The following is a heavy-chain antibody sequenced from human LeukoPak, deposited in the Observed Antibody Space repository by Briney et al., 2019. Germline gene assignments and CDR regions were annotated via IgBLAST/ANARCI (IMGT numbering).Heavy chain of an antibody. CDR2: INPSGGST. V-gene: IGHV1-46*01. CDR1: GGTFSSYA. CDR3: ARDMDGYNPGDY. J-gene: IGHJ4*02. D-gene: IGHD5-24*01. Sequence: ASVKVSCKASGGTFSSYAISWVRQAPGQGLEWMGIINPSGGSTSYAQKFQGRVTMTRDTSTSTVYMELSSLRSEDTAVYYCARDMDGYNPGDYWGQGTLVTVSS.